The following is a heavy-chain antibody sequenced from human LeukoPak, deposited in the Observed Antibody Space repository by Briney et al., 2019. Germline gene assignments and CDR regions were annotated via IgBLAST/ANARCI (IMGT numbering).Heavy chain of an antibody. J-gene: IGHJ5*02. Sequence: GASVKVSCKCSGYTFSNFGVGWVRQAPGQGLEWMGWISAYNGATNYAQKVQGRVTVTTDTSTSTAYMELRSLRSDDTAVYYCARSGDGNWFDPWGQGTLVSVSS. V-gene: IGHV1-18*04. D-gene: IGHD1-14*01. CDR3: ARSGDGNWFDP. CDR1: GYTFSNFG. CDR2: ISAYNGAT.